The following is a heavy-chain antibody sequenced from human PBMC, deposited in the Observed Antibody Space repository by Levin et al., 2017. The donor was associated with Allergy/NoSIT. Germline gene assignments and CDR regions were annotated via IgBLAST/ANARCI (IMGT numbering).Heavy chain of an antibody. D-gene: IGHD3-16*01. CDR1: GFRFDDYA. CDR2: ISWSSDEI. V-gene: IGHV3-9*01. CDR3: SKVRGSTTMSLVDY. J-gene: IGHJ4*01. Sequence: SLKISCTTSGFRFDDYAMHWVRQAPGKGLEWVSSISWSSDEIGYADSVKGRFTISRDNAKNSLYLQMNSLRAEDTAFYYCSKVRGSTTMSLVDYWGRGTLVSVSS.